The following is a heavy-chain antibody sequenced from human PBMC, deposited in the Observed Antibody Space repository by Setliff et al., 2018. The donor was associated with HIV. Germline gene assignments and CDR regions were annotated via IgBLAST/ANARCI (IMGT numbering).Heavy chain of an antibody. CDR2: INHSGST. CDR3: ARGYSSSWYDS. D-gene: IGHD6-13*01. V-gene: IGHV4-39*07. J-gene: IGHJ5*01. Sequence: PSETLSLTCTVSGGSISSGGYYWSWIRQHPGKGLEWIAEINHSGSTNYNPSLKSRATISVDTSQNQLSLKLSSVTAADTAVYYCARGYSSSWYDSWGQGTLVTVSS. CDR1: GGSISSGGYY.